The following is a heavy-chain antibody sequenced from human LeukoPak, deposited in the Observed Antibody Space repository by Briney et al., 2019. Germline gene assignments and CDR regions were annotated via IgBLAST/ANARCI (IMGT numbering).Heavy chain of an antibody. V-gene: IGHV3-30*02. J-gene: IGHJ4*02. CDR1: GLTFSSYG. D-gene: IGHD3-10*01. CDR2: IRYDGSNK. CDR3: AKDDAYYYGSGTCFDY. Sequence: PGGSLRLSCAASGLTFSSYGMHWVRQAPGKGLEWVAFIRYDGSNKYYADSVKGRFTISRDNSKNTLYLQMNSLRAEDTAVYYCAKDDAYYYGSGTCFDYWGQGTLVTVSS.